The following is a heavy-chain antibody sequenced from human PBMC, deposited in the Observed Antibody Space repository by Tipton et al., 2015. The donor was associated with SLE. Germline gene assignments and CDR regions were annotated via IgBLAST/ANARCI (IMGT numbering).Heavy chain of an antibody. D-gene: IGHD2-15*01. Sequence: HVTISADKSISTAYLQWSSLKASDTAVYYCARHCGSSCDGFDYWGQGTLVTVS. V-gene: IGHV5-10-1*01. CDR3: ARHCGSSCDGFDY. J-gene: IGHJ4*02.